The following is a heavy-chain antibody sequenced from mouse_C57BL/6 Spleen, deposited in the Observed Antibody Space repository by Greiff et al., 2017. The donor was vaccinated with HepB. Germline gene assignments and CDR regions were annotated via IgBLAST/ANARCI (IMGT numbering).Heavy chain of an antibody. CDR2: ISSGGSYT. CDR3: ARQRVLREGYWYFDV. Sequence: EVKLMESGGDLVKPGGSLKLSCAASGFTFSSYGMSWVRQTPDKRLEWVATISSGGSYTYYPDSVKGRFTISRDNAKNTLYLQMSSLKSEDTAMYYCARQRVLREGYWYFDVWGTGTTVTVSS. V-gene: IGHV5-6*01. D-gene: IGHD1-1*01. CDR1: GFTFSSYG. J-gene: IGHJ1*03.